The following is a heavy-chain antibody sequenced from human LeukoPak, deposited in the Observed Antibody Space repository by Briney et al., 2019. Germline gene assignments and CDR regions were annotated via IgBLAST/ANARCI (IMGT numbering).Heavy chain of an antibody. Sequence: SETLSLTCNVSGGSISSYYWSWIRQPAGPGLEWIGRIYSRWNTNYKPSLKSRVTMSLDPSKNQVSLNLSSVSAADTAIYYCAREAGGNRPLDYWGQGNLVTVSS. CDR1: GGSISSYY. CDR2: IYSRWNT. V-gene: IGHV4-4*07. CDR3: AREAGGNRPLDY. D-gene: IGHD4-23*01. J-gene: IGHJ4*02.